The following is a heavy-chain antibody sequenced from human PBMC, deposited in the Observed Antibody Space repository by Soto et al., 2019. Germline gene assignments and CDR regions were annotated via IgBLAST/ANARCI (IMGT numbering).Heavy chain of an antibody. V-gene: IGHV3-30*18. CDR2: ISYDGNNK. J-gene: IGHJ4*02. Sequence: QVQLVEPGGGVVQPGRSLRLSCAASGFIFSTYGMHWVRQAPGKGLEWLSVISYDGNNKYYADSVKGRFTISRDNSKNTLWLQMDSMRTEDTAVYYCAKDLLLTTITTVGDWGQGTLVTVSS. CDR1: GFIFSTYG. CDR3: AKDLLLTTITTVGD. D-gene: IGHD4-17*01.